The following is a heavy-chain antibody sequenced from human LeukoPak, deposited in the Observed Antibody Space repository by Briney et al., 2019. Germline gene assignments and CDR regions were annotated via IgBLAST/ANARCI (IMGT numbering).Heavy chain of an antibody. D-gene: IGHD2-21*01. V-gene: IGHV4-4*02. CDR1: GGSISSSNW. Sequence: PSGTLSLTCAVSGGSISSSNWWSWVRQPPGKGLEWIGEIYHSGSTNYNPSLKSRVTISVDKSKNQFSLKLTSVTAADTAVYYCARRRFNVWSPFDAFDIWGQGTMVTVSS. J-gene: IGHJ3*02. CDR3: ARRRFNVWSPFDAFDI. CDR2: IYHSGST.